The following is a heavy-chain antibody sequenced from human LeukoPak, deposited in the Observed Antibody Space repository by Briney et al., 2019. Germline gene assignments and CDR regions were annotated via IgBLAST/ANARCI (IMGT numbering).Heavy chain of an antibody. V-gene: IGHV3-30*02. J-gene: IGHJ4*02. CDR2: IQTDGSDK. CDR1: GINFRASG. D-gene: IGHD2-2*01. Sequence: GGSLRLSCAASGINFRASGMHWVRQAPGMGLEWVTFIQTDGSDKKYAASVAGRFTISRDNSKNTVYLHMNSLRPDDTALYYCAREGGTVVVGRFDYWGQGTLVTVSS. CDR3: AREGGTVVVGRFDY.